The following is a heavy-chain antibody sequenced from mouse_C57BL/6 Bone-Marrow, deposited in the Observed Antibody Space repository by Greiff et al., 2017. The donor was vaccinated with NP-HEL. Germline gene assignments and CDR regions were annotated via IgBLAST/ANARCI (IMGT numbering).Heavy chain of an antibody. CDR3: VKARIYDGYYGGFAY. D-gene: IGHD2-3*01. CDR2: IRNKANGYTT. V-gene: IGHV7-4*01. CDR1: GFTFTDYY. J-gene: IGHJ3*01. Sequence: EVKVVESGGGLVQPGASLRLSCAASGFTFTDYYMSWVRQPPGKAPEWLALIRNKANGYTTEYTASVKGRFTISRDNSQNILYLQMNTLRAEDSATYYCVKARIYDGYYGGFAYWGQGTLVTVSA.